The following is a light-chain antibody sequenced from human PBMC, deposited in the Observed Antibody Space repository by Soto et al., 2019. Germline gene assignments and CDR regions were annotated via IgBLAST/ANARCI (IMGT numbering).Light chain of an antibody. V-gene: IGKV1-5*03. CDR3: QQYNAYPLT. CDR2: KAS. CDR1: QSISTW. J-gene: IGKJ4*01. Sequence: DIQMTQSPSTLSASVGDRVTITCRASQSISTWLAWYQQKPGKAPKLLIYKASNLEGGVPSRFSGSGSGTEFTITISGLQPDDFATYYCQQYNAYPLTFGGGTMVEIK.